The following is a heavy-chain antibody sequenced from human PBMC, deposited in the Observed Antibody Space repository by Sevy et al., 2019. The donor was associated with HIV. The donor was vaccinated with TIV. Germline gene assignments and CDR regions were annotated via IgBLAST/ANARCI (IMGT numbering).Heavy chain of an antibody. CDR1: GGSISSYY. D-gene: IGHD6-19*01. CDR3: ARDLESIAVAGPY. CDR2: IYTSGST. V-gene: IGHV4-4*07. J-gene: IGHJ4*02. Sequence: SETLSLTCTVSGGSISSYYWSWIRQPAGKGLEWVGRIYTSGSTNYNPSLRSRVTMSVDTSKNQFSLKLSSVTAADTAVYYCARDLESIAVAGPYWGQGTLVTVSS.